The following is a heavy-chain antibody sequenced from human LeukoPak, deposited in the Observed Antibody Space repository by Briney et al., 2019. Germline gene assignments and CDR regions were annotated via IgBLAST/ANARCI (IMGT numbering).Heavy chain of an antibody. CDR1: GCTFTSYG. D-gene: IGHD3-22*01. Sequence: GAAVKVSCKASGCTFTSYGISWVRQAPGQGLESIEWISAYNGNTNYAQKLQGRVTMTTDTSTSTAYMELRSLRSDDTAVYYCARDLVYYDSSGEWGQGTLVTVSS. V-gene: IGHV1-18*01. CDR3: ARDLVYYDSSGE. J-gene: IGHJ4*02. CDR2: ISAYNGNT.